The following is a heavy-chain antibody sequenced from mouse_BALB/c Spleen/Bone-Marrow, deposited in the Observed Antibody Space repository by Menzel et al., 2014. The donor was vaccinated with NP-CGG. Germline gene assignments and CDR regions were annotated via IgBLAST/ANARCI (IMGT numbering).Heavy chain of an antibody. Sequence: VQLQQSGAELASPGASVKMSCKASGYTFTDYTIQWVKQRPGQGLEWIGYVNPRSGYANYNQKFKDKATLTADKSSSTAFMQLSSLTSEDSAVYYCARPKGFALDYWGQSTALTVSS. CDR3: ARPKGFALDY. CDR2: VNPRSGYA. V-gene: IGHV1-4*01. J-gene: IGHJ2*01. CDR1: GYTFTDYT.